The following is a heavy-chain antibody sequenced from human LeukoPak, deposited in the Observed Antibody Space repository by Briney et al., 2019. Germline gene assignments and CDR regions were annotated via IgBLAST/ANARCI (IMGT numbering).Heavy chain of an antibody. CDR1: GGSFSGYY. V-gene: IGHV4-34*01. CDR3: ARTSVQLLPDY. CDR2: INHSGST. D-gene: IGHD2-2*01. Sequence: SETLSLTCAVYGGSFSGYYWSWIRQPPGKGLEWIGEINHSGSTNYNPSLKSRVTISVDTSKNQFSLKLSSVTAADTAVYYCARTSVQLLPDYWGQGTLVTVSS. J-gene: IGHJ4*02.